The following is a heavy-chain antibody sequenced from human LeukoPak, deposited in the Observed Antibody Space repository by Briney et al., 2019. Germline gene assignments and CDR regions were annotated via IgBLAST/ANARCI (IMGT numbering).Heavy chain of an antibody. V-gene: IGHV3-30-3*01. Sequence: GGSLRLSCAASGFTFSSYAMHWVRQAPGKGLEWVAVISSDGSIKYYADSVKGRFTISRDNSKNTLYLQMDSLRAEDTAVYYCAKGLRTGVGPYMGYHYYMDVWGKGATVTVSS. CDR3: AKGLRTGVGPYMGYHYYMDV. J-gene: IGHJ6*03. CDR2: ISSDGSIK. CDR1: GFTFSSYA. D-gene: IGHD3-16*01.